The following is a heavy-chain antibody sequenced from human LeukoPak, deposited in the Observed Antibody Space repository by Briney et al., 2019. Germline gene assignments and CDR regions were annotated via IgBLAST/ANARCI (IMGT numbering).Heavy chain of an antibody. CDR3: TRERSSGSYFLGSFDC. CDR2: ARNKANSYTI. J-gene: IGHJ4*02. CDR1: GFTFNDHF. D-gene: IGHD1-26*01. V-gene: IGHV3-72*01. Sequence: PGGSLRLSCAASGFTFNDHFMDWVRQAPGKGLEWVGRARNKANSYTIEYAASVKGRFTILRDDSQNSLYLQMNSLNTEDTAVYYCTRERSSGSYFLGSFDCWGQGTLVTVSS.